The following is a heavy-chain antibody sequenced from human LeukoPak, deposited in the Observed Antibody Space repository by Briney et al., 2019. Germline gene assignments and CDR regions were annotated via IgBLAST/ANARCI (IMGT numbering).Heavy chain of an antibody. CDR2: ISCSATYI. CDR1: GFTFSDYN. D-gene: IGHD2-2*01. J-gene: IGHJ6*02. V-gene: IGHV3-21*06. CDR3: ARILVVPAANYYYSYGMDV. Sequence: GGYLRLYCAASGFTFSDYNMNWVRQAPGKGLEWVSSISCSATYIYYADSVKGRFTISRDNAKTSLSLQMNSLRAEDTAVYYCARILVVPAANYYYSYGMDVWGQGTTVTVSS.